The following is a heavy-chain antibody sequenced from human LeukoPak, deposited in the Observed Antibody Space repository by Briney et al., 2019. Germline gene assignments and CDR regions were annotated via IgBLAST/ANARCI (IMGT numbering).Heavy chain of an antibody. J-gene: IGHJ6*02. CDR1: GGTFSSYA. CDR2: IIPIFGTA. V-gene: IGHV1-69*06. Sequence: SVKVSCKASGGTFSSYAISWVRQAPGQGLEWMGGIIPIFGTANYAQKFQGRVTITADTSTDTAYMELSSLRSEDTAVYYCATGPPYCSGGSCYPFYYGMDVWGQGTTVTVSS. CDR3: ATGPPYCSGGSCYPFYYGMDV. D-gene: IGHD2-15*01.